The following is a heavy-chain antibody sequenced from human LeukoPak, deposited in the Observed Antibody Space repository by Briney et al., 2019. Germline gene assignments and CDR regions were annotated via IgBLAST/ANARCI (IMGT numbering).Heavy chain of an antibody. J-gene: IGHJ4*02. D-gene: IGHD6-19*01. V-gene: IGHV3-30*02. CDR3: ARDMVAGGPDY. CDR2: IRLDDSTE. CDR1: GFSFSNYV. Sequence: GGSLRLSCASSGFSFSNYVMHWVRQAPGKGLQWVAFIRLDDSTEYSADSVKGRFTISRDNAKNTLYLQMNSLRAEDTAVYYCARDMVAGGPDYWGQGTLVTVSS.